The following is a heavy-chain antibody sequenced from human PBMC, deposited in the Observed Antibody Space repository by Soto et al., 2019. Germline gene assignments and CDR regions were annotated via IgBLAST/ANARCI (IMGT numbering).Heavy chain of an antibody. Sequence: SVKVSCKVSGYTLTELAMHWVRQAPGKGLEWMGGFDPEDGETIYAQKFQGRVTMTEDTSTDTAYMELSSLRSEDTAVYYCATEYIVVVPAAIRPGAFDIWGQGTMVTVSS. D-gene: IGHD2-2*01. CDR3: ATEYIVVVPAAIRPGAFDI. V-gene: IGHV1-24*01. CDR1: GYTLTELA. J-gene: IGHJ3*02. CDR2: FDPEDGET.